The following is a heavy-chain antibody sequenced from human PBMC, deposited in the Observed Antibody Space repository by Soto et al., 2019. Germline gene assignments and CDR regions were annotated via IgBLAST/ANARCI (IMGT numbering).Heavy chain of an antibody. V-gene: IGHV3-21*01. Sequence: PGGSLRLSCAASGFTFFSSYNMNWVRQAPGKGLEWVSSISSTSTYIYYADSVKGRFTISRDNANNSLYLQMNSLRAEDTAVYYCARELLGGGYYGMDVWGQGTTVTVSS. CDR2: ISSTSTYI. J-gene: IGHJ6*02. CDR1: GFTFFSSYN. D-gene: IGHD3-10*01. CDR3: ARELLGGGYYGMDV.